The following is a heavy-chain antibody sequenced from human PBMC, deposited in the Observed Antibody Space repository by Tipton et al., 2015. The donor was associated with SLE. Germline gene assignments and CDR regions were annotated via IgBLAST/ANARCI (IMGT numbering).Heavy chain of an antibody. CDR2: ISGSGGST. CDR3: AKDLSYCGGDCFFFDY. CDR1: GFTFSSYG. J-gene: IGHJ4*02. Sequence: SLRLSCAASGFTFSSYGMSWVRQAPGKGLEWVSAISGSGGSTYYADSVKGRFTISRDNSKNTLYLQMNSLRAEDTAVYYCAKDLSYCGGDCFFFDYWGQGTLVAVSS. V-gene: IGHV3-23*01. D-gene: IGHD2-21*01.